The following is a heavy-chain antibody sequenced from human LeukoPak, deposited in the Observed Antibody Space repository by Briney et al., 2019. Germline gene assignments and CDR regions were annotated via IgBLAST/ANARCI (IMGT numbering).Heavy chain of an antibody. D-gene: IGHD3-22*01. J-gene: IGHJ3*02. V-gene: IGHV1-69*05. CDR1: GGTFSSYA. CDR2: IIPIFDTG. Sequence: SVKVSCKTSGGTFSSYALSWVRQAPGQGLEWMGGIIPIFDTGVYAQKFQDRVTISTDESTSTVYMELSSLRSEDTAVYYCASDLRSYYDSSGYQGALDIWGQGTMVTVSS. CDR3: ASDLRSYYDSSGYQGALDI.